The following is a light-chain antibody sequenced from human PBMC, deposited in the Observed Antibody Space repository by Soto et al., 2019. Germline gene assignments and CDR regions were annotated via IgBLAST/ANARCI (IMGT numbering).Light chain of an antibody. CDR1: QGISNY. J-gene: IGKJ4*01. Sequence: DIQMTQSPSSLSASLGDRVTITCRASQGISNYFAWYQHKPGKVPKLLIYAASTLQSGVPSRFSGTGSGTDFTLTISSLQPEDVATYYCQKYNIAALTFGGGTKVEIK. CDR3: QKYNIAALT. CDR2: AAS. V-gene: IGKV1-27*01.